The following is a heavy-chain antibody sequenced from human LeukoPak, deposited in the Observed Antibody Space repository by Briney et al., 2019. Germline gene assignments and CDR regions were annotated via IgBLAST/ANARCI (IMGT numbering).Heavy chain of an antibody. Sequence: GASVKVSCMASGYTFTSYDINWVRQATGQGLEWMGWMNPNSGNTGYAQKFQGRVTMTRNTSISTAYMELSSLRSEDTAVYYCAREAGHSGGSYFDYWGQGTLVTVSS. D-gene: IGHD1-26*01. CDR2: MNPNSGNT. CDR3: AREAGHSGGSYFDY. CDR1: GYTFTSYD. V-gene: IGHV1-8*01. J-gene: IGHJ4*02.